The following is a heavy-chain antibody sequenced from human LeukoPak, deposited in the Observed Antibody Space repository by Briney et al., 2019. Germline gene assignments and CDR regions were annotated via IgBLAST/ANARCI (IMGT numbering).Heavy chain of an antibody. CDR1: GYTFTSYD. J-gene: IGHJ6*02. CDR2: MNPHSGNT. CDR3: ARDRGIAAAGDYYYGMDV. Sequence: ASVKVSCKASGYTFTSYDINWVRQATGQGLEWMGWMNPHSGNTGYAQKFQGRVTMTRNTSISTAYMELRSLRSDDTAVYYCARDRGIAAAGDYYYGMDVWGQGTTVTVSS. V-gene: IGHV1-8*01. D-gene: IGHD6-13*01.